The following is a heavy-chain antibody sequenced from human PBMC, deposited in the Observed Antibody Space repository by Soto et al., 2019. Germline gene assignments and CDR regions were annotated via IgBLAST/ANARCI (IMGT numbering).Heavy chain of an antibody. CDR1: VFTFSNYG. D-gene: IGHD3-3*01. CDR3: SKGSGSDFWSGYYF. CDR2: ISYDGRNK. V-gene: IGHV3-30*18. J-gene: IGHJ4*01. Sequence: RGSLRVSCAASVFTFSNYGMHWVRQAPGKGLEWVAVISYDGRNKYYADSVKDRFTISRDNSKNTLYLQMDSLRAEDTSVYYCSKGSGSDFWSGYYFWGQGTMVTVSS.